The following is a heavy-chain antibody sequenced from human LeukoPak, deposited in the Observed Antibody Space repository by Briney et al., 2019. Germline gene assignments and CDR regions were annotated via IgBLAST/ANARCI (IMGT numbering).Heavy chain of an antibody. V-gene: IGHV1-2*06. CDR3: ARHLSPFAFDI. Sequence: ASVKVSCKASGHTFTVYYMHWGRQAPGPGGEWVGRSNTNSGGTNYAQKSQKRVTITRDTTTRTDYMELSRLRSDDTAVYYSARHLSPFAFDIWGQGTMVTISS. CDR1: GHTFTVYY. CDR2: SNTNSGGT. J-gene: IGHJ3*02.